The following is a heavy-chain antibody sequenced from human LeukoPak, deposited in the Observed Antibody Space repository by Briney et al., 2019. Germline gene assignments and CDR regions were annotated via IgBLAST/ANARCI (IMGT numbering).Heavy chain of an antibody. CDR2: INPNSGGT. CDR3: ARDHSSSSTHYYYYYYMDV. Sequence: ASVKVSCKASGYTFTGYYMHWVRQAPGQGLAWMGWINPNSGGTNYAQKFQGRVTMTRDTSISTAYMELSRLRSDDTAVYYCARDHSSSSTHYYYYYYMDVWGKGTTVTVSS. D-gene: IGHD6-6*01. CDR1: GYTFTGYY. V-gene: IGHV1-2*02. J-gene: IGHJ6*03.